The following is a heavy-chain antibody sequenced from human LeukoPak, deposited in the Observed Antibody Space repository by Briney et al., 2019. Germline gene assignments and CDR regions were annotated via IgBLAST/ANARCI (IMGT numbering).Heavy chain of an antibody. CDR3: AKGFWSGDAYYYYGMDV. CDR1: GVTFSSYA. CDR2: KSYDGSNK. D-gene: IGHD3-3*01. Sequence: GGSLRLSCAASGVTFSSYAMHWVRQAPGKGLEWVAVKSYDGSNKYYADSVKGRFTISRDNSKNTLYLQMNSLRAEDTAVYYCAKGFWSGDAYYYYGMDVWGQGTTVTVSS. V-gene: IGHV3-30*18. J-gene: IGHJ6*02.